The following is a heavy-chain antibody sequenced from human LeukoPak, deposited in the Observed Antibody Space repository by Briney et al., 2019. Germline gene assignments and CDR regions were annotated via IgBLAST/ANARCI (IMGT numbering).Heavy chain of an antibody. J-gene: IGHJ3*02. V-gene: IGHV3-64*01. CDR2: ISSNGGST. Sequence: GGSLRLSCAASGFTFSSYAMHWVRQAPGKGLEYVSAISSNGGSTYCANSVKGRFTISRDNSKNTLYLQMGSLRAEDMAVYYCARARGTMIVRDAFDIWGQGTMVTVSS. D-gene: IGHD3-22*01. CDR1: GFTFSSYA. CDR3: ARARGTMIVRDAFDI.